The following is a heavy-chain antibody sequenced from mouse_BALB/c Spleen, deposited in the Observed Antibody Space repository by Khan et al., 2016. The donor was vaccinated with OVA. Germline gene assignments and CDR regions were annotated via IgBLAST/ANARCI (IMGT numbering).Heavy chain of an antibody. CDR2: INPTSGYT. Sequence: VQLQESGAELAKPGASVKMSCKASGYTFTTYWMHWVKQRPGQGLEWIGYINPTSGYTDYNEKFKDRATLSADKSSSTAYMQLSSLTFEDSAVYYCTRDRIDYWGQGTTLTVSS. CDR3: TRDRIDY. V-gene: IGHV1-7*01. J-gene: IGHJ2*01. CDR1: GYTFTTYW.